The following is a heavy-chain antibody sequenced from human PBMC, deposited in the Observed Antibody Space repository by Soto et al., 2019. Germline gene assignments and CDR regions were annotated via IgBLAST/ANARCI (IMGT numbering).Heavy chain of an antibody. D-gene: IGHD2-2*01. CDR1: GGSISSGNYY. CDR3: ARSTWGWFDP. Sequence: SETLSLTCTVSGGSISSGNYYLSWIRQPPGKGLEWIGYIYYSGSTNYNPSLKSRVTISVDTSKNQFSLKLSSVTAADTAVYYCARSTWGWFDPWGQGTLVTVSS. V-gene: IGHV4-61*01. CDR2: IYYSGST. J-gene: IGHJ5*02.